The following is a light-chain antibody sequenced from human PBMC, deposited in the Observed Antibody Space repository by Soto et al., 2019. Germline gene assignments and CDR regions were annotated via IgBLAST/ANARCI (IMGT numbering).Light chain of an antibody. V-gene: IGLV1-44*01. CDR3: ATWDDNFNGPV. CDR2: NNN. CDR1: SSNIGKNS. Sequence: QSVLTQPPSASGTPGQRVTMSYSGSSSNIGKNSVHWYRQLPGTAPELLIYNNNQWSSGVPDRFSGSKSGSSASLAIGGLQSEDEADYYCATWDDNFNGPVFGGGTKVTVL. J-gene: IGLJ2*01.